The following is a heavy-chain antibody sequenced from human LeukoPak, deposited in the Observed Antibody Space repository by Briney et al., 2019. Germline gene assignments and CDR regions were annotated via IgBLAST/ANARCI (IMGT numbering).Heavy chain of an antibody. V-gene: IGHV3-11*04. CDR2: IGGSSTTN. CDR3: ARAQYDSGWYHFDY. Sequence: PGGSLRLSCAASGFTFNNYYMYWMRQAPGKGLEWVGYIGGSSTTNYYADSVKGRFTISRDDAGNSLFLQMNSVRVDDTAVYYCARAQYDSGWYHFDYWGQGTLVTVSS. CDR1: GFTFNNYY. D-gene: IGHD6-19*01. J-gene: IGHJ4*02.